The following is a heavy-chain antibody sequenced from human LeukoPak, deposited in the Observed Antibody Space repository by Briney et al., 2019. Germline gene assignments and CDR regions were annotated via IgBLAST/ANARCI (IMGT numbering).Heavy chain of an antibody. J-gene: IGHJ5*02. D-gene: IGHD3-9*01. CDR1: GFTFSNYA. V-gene: IGHV3-23*01. CDR3: ARDPVLRYFDWLLPAGNWFDP. Sequence: GGSLRLSCAASGFTFSNYAMSWVRQAPAKGLEWVSALSSSGGDTFYADSVKGRFTISRDTSKNTLYLQMYSLRAEDTAVYYCARDPVLRYFDWLLPAGNWFDPWGQGTLVTVSS. CDR2: LSSSGGDT.